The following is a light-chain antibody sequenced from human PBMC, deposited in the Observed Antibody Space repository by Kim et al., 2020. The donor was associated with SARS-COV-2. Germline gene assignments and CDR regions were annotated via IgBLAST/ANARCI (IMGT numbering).Light chain of an antibody. CDR2: GAS. CDR1: QDISND. V-gene: IGKV1-17*01. J-gene: IGKJ5*01. CDR3: LQHSTYPIA. Sequence: ASVGDRVTITCRASQDISNDLGWYQQNPGRAPKRLVYGASSLQSGVPSRFSGSGSGTEFTRTISSVQPEDFATYFYLQHSTYPIAFGQGTRLEIK.